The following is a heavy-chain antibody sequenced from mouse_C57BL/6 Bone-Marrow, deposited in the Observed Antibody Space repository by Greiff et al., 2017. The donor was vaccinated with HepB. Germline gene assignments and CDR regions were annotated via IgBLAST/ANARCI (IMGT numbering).Heavy chain of an antibody. V-gene: IGHV1-81*01. Sequence: QVQLQHSGAELARPGASVKLSCKASGYTFTSYGISWVKQRTGQGLEWIGEIYPRSGNTYYNEKFKGKATLTADKSSSTAYMELRSLTSEDSAVYFCASLLRSFAYWGQGTLVTVSA. CDR2: IYPRSGNT. J-gene: IGHJ3*01. D-gene: IGHD1-2*01. CDR1: GYTFTSYG. CDR3: ASLLRSFAY.